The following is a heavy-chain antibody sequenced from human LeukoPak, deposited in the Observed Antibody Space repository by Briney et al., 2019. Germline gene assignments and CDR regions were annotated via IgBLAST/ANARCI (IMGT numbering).Heavy chain of an antibody. CDR1: GYTFTSYY. D-gene: IGHD4-23*01. CDR2: INPSGGST. Sequence: ASVKVSCKASGYTFTSYYMHWVRQAPGQGLEWMGIINPSGGSTNYAQKFQGRVTMTRDTSISTAYMELSRLRSDDTAVYSCARDRLRWSKELDYWGQGTLVTVSS. V-gene: IGHV1-46*01. J-gene: IGHJ4*02. CDR3: ARDRLRWSKELDY.